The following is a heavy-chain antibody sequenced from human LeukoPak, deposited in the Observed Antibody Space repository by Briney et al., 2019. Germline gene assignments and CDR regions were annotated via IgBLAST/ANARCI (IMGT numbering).Heavy chain of an antibody. CDR1: GFTFSSYG. D-gene: IGHD3-10*01. CDR2: ISGSGGST. CDR3: AKDWGLYYYGSGSYHDY. J-gene: IGHJ4*02. Sequence: PGGSLRLSCAASGFTFSSYGMSWVRQAPGKGLEWVSAISGSGGSTYYADSVKGRFTISRDNSKNTLYLQMNSLRAEDTAVYYCAKDWGLYYYGSGSYHDYWGQGTLVTVSS. V-gene: IGHV3-23*01.